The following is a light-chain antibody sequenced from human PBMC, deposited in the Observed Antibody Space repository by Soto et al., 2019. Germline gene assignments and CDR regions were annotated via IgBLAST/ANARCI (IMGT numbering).Light chain of an antibody. CDR3: SSYTSSSTLLV. J-gene: IGLJ2*01. CDR1: GSDIGGYNF. CDR2: EVS. V-gene: IGLV2-14*01. Sequence: QSALTQPPSASGSPGQSVTISCTGSGSDIGGYNFVSWYQQHPGKAPKLMIYEVSNRPSGVSNRFSGSKSGNTASLTISGLQAEDEADYYCSSYTSSSTLLVFGGGTKLTVL.